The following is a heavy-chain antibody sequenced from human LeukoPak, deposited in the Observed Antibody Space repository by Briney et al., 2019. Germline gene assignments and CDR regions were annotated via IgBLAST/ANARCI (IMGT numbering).Heavy chain of an antibody. CDR3: ARGYYDILSGLEC. Sequence: GGSLRLSCAASGFTFSNFGMHWVRQAPGKGLEWVSFIWYDGSSKYYGDSVKGRFTISRDNSKNTLYLQMNSLRAEDTAVYYCARGYYDILSGLECWGQGTLVTVAS. V-gene: IGHV3-33*01. CDR1: GFTFSNFG. CDR2: IWYDGSSK. J-gene: IGHJ4*02. D-gene: IGHD3-9*01.